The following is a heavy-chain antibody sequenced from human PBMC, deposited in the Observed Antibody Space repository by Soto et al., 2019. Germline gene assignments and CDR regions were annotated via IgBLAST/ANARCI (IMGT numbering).Heavy chain of an antibody. Sequence: GGSLRLSCAASGFSFTSHAMNWVRQAPGKGLEWVAIISYDGSTKYYADSVKGRFTISRDNAKNTVYLHLNSLRGEDTAVYFCARAQSSTVITSTHFDPWGQGTLVTVSS. J-gene: IGHJ5*02. CDR1: GFSFTSHA. V-gene: IGHV3-30-3*01. CDR3: ARAQSSTVITSTHFDP. CDR2: ISYDGSTK. D-gene: IGHD4-17*01.